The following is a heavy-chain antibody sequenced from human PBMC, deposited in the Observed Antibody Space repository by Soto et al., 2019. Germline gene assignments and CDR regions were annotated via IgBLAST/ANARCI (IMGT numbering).Heavy chain of an antibody. V-gene: IGHV3-48*02. CDR2: ISSSSSTI. Sequence: EVQLVESGGGLVQPGGSLRLSCAASGFTFSSYSMNWVRQAPGKGLEWVSYISSSSSTIYYADSVKGRFTISRDNAKNSLYLQMNSLRDEDTAVYYCAHHPEYYDFWSGYYARTRGGMDVWGQGTTVTVSS. CDR3: AHHPEYYDFWSGYYARTRGGMDV. J-gene: IGHJ6*02. D-gene: IGHD3-3*01. CDR1: GFTFSSYS.